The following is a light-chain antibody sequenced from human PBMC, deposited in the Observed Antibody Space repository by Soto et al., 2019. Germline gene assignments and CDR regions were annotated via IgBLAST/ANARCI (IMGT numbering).Light chain of an antibody. CDR1: SSDVGGYNS. Sequence: QSVLTQPRSVSGSPGQSVTISCTGTSSDVGGYNSVSWYQHHPGKAPKLMIYDVRKRPSGVPDRFSGSKSDNTASLTVSGLRAEDEADYYCSSYAGSNNFVFGSGNKVTVL. CDR2: DVR. CDR3: SSYAGSNNFV. J-gene: IGLJ1*01. V-gene: IGLV2-11*01.